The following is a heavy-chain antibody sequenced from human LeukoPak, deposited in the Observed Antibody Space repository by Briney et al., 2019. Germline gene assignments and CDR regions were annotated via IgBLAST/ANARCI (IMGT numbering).Heavy chain of an antibody. J-gene: IGHJ4*02. Sequence: PSETLSLTCTVSGGSISSYYWSWIRQPPGKGLEWIGYIYYSGSTYHNPSLKSRVTISVDTSKNQFSLRLSSVTAADTAVYYCARLPTVTLFDYWGQGTLVTVSS. CDR3: ARLPTVTLFDY. D-gene: IGHD5-12*01. V-gene: IGHV4-59*04. CDR2: IYYSGST. CDR1: GGSISSYY.